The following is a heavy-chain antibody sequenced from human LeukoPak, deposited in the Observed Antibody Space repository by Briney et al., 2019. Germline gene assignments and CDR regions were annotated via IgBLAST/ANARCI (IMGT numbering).Heavy chain of an antibody. D-gene: IGHD6-13*01. CDR2: IYYSGST. CDR1: GGSISSSSYY. Sequence: SENLSLTCTVSGGSISSSSYYWGWIRQPPGKGLEWIGSIYYSGSTYYNPSLKSRVTISVDTSKNQFSLKLSSVTAADTAVYYCARDVVAAAGTWDYWGQGTLVTVSS. CDR3: ARDVVAAAGTWDY. V-gene: IGHV4-39*07. J-gene: IGHJ4*02.